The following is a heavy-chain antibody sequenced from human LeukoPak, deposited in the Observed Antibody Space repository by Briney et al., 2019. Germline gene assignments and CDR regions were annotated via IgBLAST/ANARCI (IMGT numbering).Heavy chain of an antibody. CDR3: ARDEGNGISSWTNFDY. D-gene: IGHD6-6*01. Sequence: GASVKVSCKASGYTFTTYGLSWVRQAPGQGLEWMGWINPNSGGTNYAQKFQGRVTMTRDTSISTAYMELSRLTSDDTAVYYCARDEGNGISSWTNFDYWGQGTLVTVSS. CDR2: INPNSGGT. V-gene: IGHV1-2*02. J-gene: IGHJ4*02. CDR1: GYTFTTYG.